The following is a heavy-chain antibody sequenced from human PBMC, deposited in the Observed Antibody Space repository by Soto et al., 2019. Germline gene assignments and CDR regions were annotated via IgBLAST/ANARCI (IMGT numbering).Heavy chain of an antibody. Sequence: SETLSLTCTVSGGSISNYYWTWIRQPPGKGLEWIGYIYYSGSTNYNPSLKSRVTISVDTSKNQFSLKLGYVTAADTAVYYCVRGLILGGYTYGLDYWGQGTLVTVSS. CDR3: VRGLILGGYTYGLDY. J-gene: IGHJ4*02. D-gene: IGHD5-18*01. CDR1: GGSISNYY. CDR2: IYYSGST. V-gene: IGHV4-59*08.